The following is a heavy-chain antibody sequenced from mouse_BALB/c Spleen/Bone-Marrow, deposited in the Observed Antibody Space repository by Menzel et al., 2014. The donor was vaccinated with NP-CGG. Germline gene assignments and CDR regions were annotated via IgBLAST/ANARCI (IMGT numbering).Heavy chain of an antibody. V-gene: IGHV14-3*02. CDR2: IDPANGNT. J-gene: IGHJ4*01. CDR1: GFNIKDTY. Sequence: VQLQQPGAELVKPGAPVKLSCTVSGFNIKDTYMHWVKQRPEQGLEWIGRIDPANGNTKYDPKFQGKATITADTSSNTAYLQLSSLTSEDTAVYYCARWEYYAMDYWGQGTSVTVSS. D-gene: IGHD4-1*01. CDR3: ARWEYYAMDY.